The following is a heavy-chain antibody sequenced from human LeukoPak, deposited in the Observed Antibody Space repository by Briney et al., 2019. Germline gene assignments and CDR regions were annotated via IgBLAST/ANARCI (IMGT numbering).Heavy chain of an antibody. V-gene: IGHV3-48*04. J-gene: IGHJ4*02. CDR3: VTDGAVTAD. Sequence: GGAVRLSCAPSGFTFGTNSMNGVGQAPGKGREGLSSITSSSNIIYSAASVKGRFTISRDNAKNSLYLQMHSLRAEDTALYYCVTDGAVTADWGQGTLVTASS. D-gene: IGHD2-21*02. CDR1: GFTFGTNS. CDR2: ITSSSNII.